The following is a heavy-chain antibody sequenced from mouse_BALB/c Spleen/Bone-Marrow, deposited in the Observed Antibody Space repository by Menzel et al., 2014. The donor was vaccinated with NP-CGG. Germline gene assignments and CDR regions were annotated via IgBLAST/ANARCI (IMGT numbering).Heavy chain of an antibody. J-gene: IGHJ1*01. CDR1: GNSFTANN. CDR2: IDLYYGGT. D-gene: IGHD2-14*01. V-gene: IGHV1S29*02. Sequence: EVQLQQSGPELEKPGASVKISCKASGNSFTANNMNWVKQSNGKSLEWIGNIDLYYGGTSYNQKFKGKATLTVDKSSSTAYMQLRGLTSEDSAVYYCARSRYDGTYWYFDVWGAGTTLTVSS. CDR3: ARSRYDGTYWYFDV.